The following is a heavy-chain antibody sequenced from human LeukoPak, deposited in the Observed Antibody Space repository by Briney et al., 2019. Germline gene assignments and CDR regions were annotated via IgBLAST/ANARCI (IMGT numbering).Heavy chain of an antibody. CDR3: ARENYDTVDPTGSPGWFDP. CDR2: INPNSGGT. V-gene: IGHV1-2*02. CDR1: GYTFTGYY. J-gene: IGHJ5*02. Sequence: ASVKVSCKASGYTFTGYYMHWVRQAPGQGLEWMGWINPNSGGTNYAQKFQGRVTMTRDTSISTAYMELSRLRSDDTGVYYCARENYDTVDPTGSPGWFDPWGQGTLVTVSS. D-gene: IGHD3-9*01.